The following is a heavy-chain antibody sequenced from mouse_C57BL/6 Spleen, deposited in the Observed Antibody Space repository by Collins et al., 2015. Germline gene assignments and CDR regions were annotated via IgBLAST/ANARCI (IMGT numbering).Heavy chain of an antibody. Sequence: QVQLQQSGAELVRPGASVTLSCKASGYTFTDYEMHWVKQTPVHGLEWIGAIDPETGGTAYNQKFKGKATLTADKSSSTAYMELRSLTSEDSAVYFCARNYGYGFAYWGQGTLVTVSA. D-gene: IGHD1-2*01. V-gene: IGHV1-15*01. CDR1: GYTFTDYE. CDR3: ARNYGYGFAY. CDR2: IDPETGGT. J-gene: IGHJ3*01.